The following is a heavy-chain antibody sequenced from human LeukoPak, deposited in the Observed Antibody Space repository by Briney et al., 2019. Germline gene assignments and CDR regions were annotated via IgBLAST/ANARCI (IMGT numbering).Heavy chain of an antibody. CDR3: AREGAYCSSTSCYAFDT. J-gene: IGHJ3*02. CDR2: VYHSGST. V-gene: IGHV4-38-2*02. D-gene: IGHD2-2*01. CDR1: GYSISSGYY. Sequence: SETLSLTCTVSGYSISSGYYWGWIRQPPGKGLEWIGSVYHSGSTYYNPSLKSRVTISVDTSKNQFSLNLSSVTAADTAVYYCAREGAYCSSTSCYAFDTWGRGTMVTVSS.